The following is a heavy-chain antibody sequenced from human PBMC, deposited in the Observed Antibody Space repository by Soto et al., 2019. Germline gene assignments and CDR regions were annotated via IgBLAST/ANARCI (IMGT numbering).Heavy chain of an antibody. V-gene: IGHV3-7*01. CDR2: IKQDGSEK. CDR3: ARDPYCSGGSCYSFSDYYYGMDV. J-gene: IGHJ6*02. CDR1: GFTFSRYW. D-gene: IGHD2-15*01. Sequence: EVQLVESGGGLVQPGGSLRLSCAASGFTFSRYWMSWVRQAPGKGLEWVANIKQDGSEKYYVDSVKGRFTISRDNAKNSLYLQMNSLRAEDTAVYYCARDPYCSGGSCYSFSDYYYGMDVWGQGTTVTVSS.